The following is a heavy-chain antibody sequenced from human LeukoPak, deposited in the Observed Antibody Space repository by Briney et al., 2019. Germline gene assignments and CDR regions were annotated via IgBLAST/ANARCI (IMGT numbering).Heavy chain of an antibody. CDR3: ARADNGLLGY. CDR1: GFTFSNYA. J-gene: IGHJ4*02. V-gene: IGHV3-33*01. Sequence: PGGSLRLSCAASGFTFSNYAMHWVRQAPGKGLEWVAVIWYDGSYKFYADSVKGRFTISRDNSKNTLFLQMNSLRAEDTAVYYCARADNGLLGYWGQGTLVTVSS. CDR2: IWYDGSYK. D-gene: IGHD1-14*01.